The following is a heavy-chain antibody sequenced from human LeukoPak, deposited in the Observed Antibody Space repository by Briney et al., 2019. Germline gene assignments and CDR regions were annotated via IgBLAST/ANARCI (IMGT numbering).Heavy chain of an antibody. CDR1: GYTLTELS. V-gene: IGHV1-24*01. J-gene: IGHJ4*02. Sequence: ASVKVSCKVSGYTLTELSMHWVRQAPGKGLEWVGGFDPEDGETIYAQKFQGRVTMTEDTSTDTAYMELSSLRSEDTAVYYCATGPPPLAYCGGDCYSGLFDYWGQGTLITVSS. D-gene: IGHD2-21*02. CDR3: ATGPPPLAYCGGDCYSGLFDY. CDR2: FDPEDGET.